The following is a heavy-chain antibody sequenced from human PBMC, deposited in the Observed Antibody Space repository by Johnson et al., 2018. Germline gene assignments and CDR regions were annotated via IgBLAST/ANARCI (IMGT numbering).Heavy chain of an antibody. Sequence: QVQLVESGAEVKKPGSSVKVSCKASGGTFSSNAINWVRQAPGQGLEWMGGILPMFGSLSYAQKFQGRVTFTADESTSTAYMDLSSLRSKDTAVYYCVGKVTFKGHYGLDVWGQVTAVTVSS. J-gene: IGHJ6*01. CDR3: VGKVTFKGHYGLDV. D-gene: IGHD5-18*01. CDR1: GGTFSSNA. CDR2: ILPMFGSL. V-gene: IGHV1-69*01.